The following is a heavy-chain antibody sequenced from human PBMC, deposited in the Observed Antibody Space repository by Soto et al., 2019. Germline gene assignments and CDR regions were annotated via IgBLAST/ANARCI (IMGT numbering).Heavy chain of an antibody. CDR2: INHTGGT. CDR3: ATRITVFGLLIPPFDP. Sequence: PSETLSLTCAVYGGSVNGYYWNWIRQPPGKGLEWIGEINHTGGTHYSPSLKSRVTMSVDTSKNQFSLRLSSVTAADTAIYYCATRITVFGLLIPPFDPWGQGTQVTVSS. CDR1: GGSVNGYY. J-gene: IGHJ5*02. D-gene: IGHD3-3*01. V-gene: IGHV4-34*01.